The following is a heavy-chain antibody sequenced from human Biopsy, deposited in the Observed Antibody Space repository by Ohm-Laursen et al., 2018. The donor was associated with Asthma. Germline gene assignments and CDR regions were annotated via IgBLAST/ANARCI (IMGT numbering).Heavy chain of an antibody. D-gene: IGHD3-10*01. CDR2: ISVYNGNT. Sequence: ATVKISCKTSGYTFNSAGITWVRQAPGQGLEWMGWISVYNGNTKVAQKLQDRVTMITDTSTSTAYMELRSLRSDDTAVYFCARAVDYSHYYGIDVWGQGTTVTVSS. V-gene: IGHV1-18*01. CDR3: ARAVDYSHYYGIDV. CDR1: GYTFNSAG. J-gene: IGHJ6*02.